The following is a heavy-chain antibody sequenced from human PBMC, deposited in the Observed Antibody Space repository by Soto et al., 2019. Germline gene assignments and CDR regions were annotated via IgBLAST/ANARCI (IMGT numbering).Heavy chain of an antibody. V-gene: IGHV2-5*02. Sequence: QITLKESGPTLVQPTQTLTLTCTFSGFSLRTSGVGVSWIRQPPGKALEWLALVYWDDDKRYPPSLKTRLTITKDTSKNHVLLTITNTDPADTATYSWPYRSNYCDSSALDNGGQGTLDTVCS. D-gene: IGHD3-22*01. J-gene: IGHJ4*02. CDR2: VYWDDDK. CDR3: PYRSNYCDSSALDN. CDR1: GFSLRTSGVG.